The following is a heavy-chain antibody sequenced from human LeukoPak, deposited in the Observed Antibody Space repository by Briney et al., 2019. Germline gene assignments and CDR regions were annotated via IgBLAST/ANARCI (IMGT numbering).Heavy chain of an antibody. J-gene: IGHJ3*02. CDR3: ARDLSFYCSSTTCPFAFDI. CDR2: INPNSGGT. D-gene: IGHD2-2*01. Sequence: ASVKVSCKASGYTLTGYYMHWVRQAPGQGLEWMGRINPNSGGTNYAQKFQGRVTMTRDTSVSTAYMEMSRLRSDDTAVYYCARDLSFYCSSTTCPFAFDIWGQGTMVTVSS. V-gene: IGHV1-2*06. CDR1: GYTLTGYY.